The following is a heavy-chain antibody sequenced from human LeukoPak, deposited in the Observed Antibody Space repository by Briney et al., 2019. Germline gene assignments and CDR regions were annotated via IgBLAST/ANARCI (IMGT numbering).Heavy chain of an antibody. Sequence: GGSLRLSCTASGFTFIEYGIHWVRQAPGKGPEWVAVISWDGSNKYYADSVKGRFTVSRDNPKNTLHLQMTSLRPEDTAVYYCSTFGYWGQGTLVTVSS. CDR1: GFTFIEYG. V-gene: IGHV3-30*03. CDR2: ISWDGSNK. J-gene: IGHJ4*02. CDR3: STFGY.